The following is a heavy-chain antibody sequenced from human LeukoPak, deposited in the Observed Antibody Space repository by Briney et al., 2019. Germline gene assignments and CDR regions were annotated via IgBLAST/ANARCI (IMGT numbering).Heavy chain of an antibody. V-gene: IGHV3-21*06. CDR3: AKDLLFSSSWYGFDY. CDR2: IGSNSIYV. CDR1: GFTFADY. D-gene: IGHD6-13*01. J-gene: IGHJ4*02. Sequence: GGSLRLSCTASGFTFADYMNWVRQAPGKGLEWVSSIGSNSIYVYYAESVEGRFTVSRDNAKNSLYPQMSSLRAEDTAVYYCAKDLLFSSSWYGFDYWGQGTLVTVSS.